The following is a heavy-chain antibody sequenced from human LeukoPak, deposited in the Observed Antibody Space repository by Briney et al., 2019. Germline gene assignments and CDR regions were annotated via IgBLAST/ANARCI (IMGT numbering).Heavy chain of an antibody. V-gene: IGHV3-11*01. Sequence: GGSLRLSCAASGFTFSDYYMSWIRQAPGKGLEWVSYISSSGSTIYYADSVKGRFTISRDNAKNSLYLQMNSLRAEDTAVYYCARVPPYSSGWYSYYYYMGVWGKGTTVTVSS. CDR3: ARVPPYSSGWYSYYYYMGV. D-gene: IGHD6-19*01. J-gene: IGHJ6*03. CDR2: ISSSGSTI. CDR1: GFTFSDYY.